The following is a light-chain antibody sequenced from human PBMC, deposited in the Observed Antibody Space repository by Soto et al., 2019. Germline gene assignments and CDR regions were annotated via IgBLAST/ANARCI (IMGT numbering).Light chain of an antibody. CDR1: GLGIYNY. CDR2: EVN. V-gene: IGLV2-14*01. J-gene: IGLJ2*01. Sequence: QSALTQPPSVSGSPGQSITISCTGGLGIYNYVSWYQQHPGKVPKLLIYEVNNRPSGISDRFSGSKSGDTASLTISGLQAEDAADYYCSSYTLTTTLFGGGTKVTVL. CDR3: SSYTLTTTL.